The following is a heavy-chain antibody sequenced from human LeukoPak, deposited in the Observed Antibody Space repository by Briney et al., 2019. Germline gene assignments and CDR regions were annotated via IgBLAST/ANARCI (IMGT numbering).Heavy chain of an antibody. J-gene: IGHJ4*02. CDR2: IKSKTDGGTT. CDR3: TTARHLGFDSSGWYFDY. CDR1: GFTFSNAW. Sequence: GGSLRLSCAASGFTFSNAWMSWVRQAPGKGLEWVGRIKSKTDGGTTDCAAPGKGRFTISRDDSKNTLYLQMNSLKTEDTAVYYCTTARHLGFDSSGWYFDYWGQGTLVTVSS. D-gene: IGHD6-19*01. V-gene: IGHV3-15*01.